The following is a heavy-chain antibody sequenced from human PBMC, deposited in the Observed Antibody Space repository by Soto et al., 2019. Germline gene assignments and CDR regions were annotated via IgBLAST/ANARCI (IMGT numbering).Heavy chain of an antibody. CDR2: MNPNSGNT. Sequence: QVQLVQSAAEVMKPGASVKVSCKASGYTFTSYDINWVRQATGQGLEWMGWMNPNSGNTGHAQKFQGRLTMTGDTSISTAYIDLSSLGSEDTAVYYCAREGSAAGTWGFGPWGQGTMVTVSS. CDR3: AREGSAAGTWGFGP. J-gene: IGHJ5*02. D-gene: IGHD6-13*01. V-gene: IGHV1-8*01. CDR1: GYTFTSYD.